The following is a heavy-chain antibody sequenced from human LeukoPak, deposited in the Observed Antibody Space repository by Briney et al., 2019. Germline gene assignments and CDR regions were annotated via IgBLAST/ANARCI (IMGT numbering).Heavy chain of an antibody. D-gene: IGHD6-6*01. J-gene: IGHJ5*02. CDR1: GLTFSRYA. CDR2: ISGSGGST. CDR3: AKDPIAARPRNWFDP. Sequence: GGSLRLSCAVSGLTFSRYAMSWVRQAPGKGLEWVSAISGSGGSTYYADSVKGRFTISRDNSKNTLYLQMNSLRAEDTAVYYCAKDPIAARPRNWFDPWGQGTLVTVSS. V-gene: IGHV3-23*01.